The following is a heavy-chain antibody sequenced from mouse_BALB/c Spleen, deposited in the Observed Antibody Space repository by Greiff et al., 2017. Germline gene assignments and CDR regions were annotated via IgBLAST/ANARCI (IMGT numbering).Heavy chain of an antibody. CDR3: SRIAGEEVLDV. CDR1: GFSLTTSGMG. Sequence: QVTLKVSGPGLLQPSQTLSLTCSFSGFSLTTSGMGVGWIRQPSGQGLEWLAHIWWDDDKRYNPALKSRLTISKDTSSNQVFLKIASVDTADTSTCCRSRIAGEEVLDVWGAGTTVTVSS. D-gene: IGHD4-1*01. V-gene: IGHV8-8*01. CDR2: IWWDDDK. J-gene: IGHJ1*01.